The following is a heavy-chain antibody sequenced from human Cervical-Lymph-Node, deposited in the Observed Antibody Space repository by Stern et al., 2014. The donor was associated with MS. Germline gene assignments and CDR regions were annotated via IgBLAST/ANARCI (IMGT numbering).Heavy chain of an antibody. CDR2: ITWNGDST. CDR1: GFSFHDYT. CDR3: AKDFSGYSYAFDS. V-gene: IGHV3-43*01. Sequence: EVQLVESGGGVVQPGGSLRLSCAVSGFSFHDYTMHWVRQVPGKGLQWVAFITWNGDSTFYADSVKGRFTISRDNSKNSLYLQMNSLSTEDTALYFCAKDFSGYSYAFDSWGQGTLVTVSS. D-gene: IGHD5-12*01. J-gene: IGHJ4*02.